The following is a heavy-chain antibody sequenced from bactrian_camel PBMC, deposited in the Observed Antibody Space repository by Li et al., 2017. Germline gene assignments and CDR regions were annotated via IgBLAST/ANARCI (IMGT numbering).Heavy chain of an antibody. V-gene: IGHV3S5*01. D-gene: IGHD5*01. Sequence: QVQLVESGGGLVQPGGSLRLSCAASGFTFSTYYMSWVRQAPGKGLEWVSSIYSDGSHTYYADSVQGRFTITRDKASNTVSMEMTKLTPEDTAMYICVAGPDRSDDLRDWVLLGSYRYWGQGTQVTVS. CDR1: GFTFSTYY. CDR2: IYSDGSHT. CDR3: VAGPDRSDDLRDWVLLGSYRY. J-gene: IGHJ4*01.